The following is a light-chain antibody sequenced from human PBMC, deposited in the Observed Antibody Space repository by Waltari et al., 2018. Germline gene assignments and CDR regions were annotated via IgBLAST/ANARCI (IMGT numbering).Light chain of an antibody. J-gene: IGLJ2*01. Sequence: QSVLTQPPSASGAPGQRVTISCTGSSCNIGAGYDVHWYQQLPGTAPKLLIYGNSNRPSGVPDRFSGSKSGTSASLAITGLQAEDEADYYCQSYDSSLRGVFGGGTKLTVL. CDR1: SCNIGAGYD. V-gene: IGLV1-40*01. CDR3: QSYDSSLRGV. CDR2: GNS.